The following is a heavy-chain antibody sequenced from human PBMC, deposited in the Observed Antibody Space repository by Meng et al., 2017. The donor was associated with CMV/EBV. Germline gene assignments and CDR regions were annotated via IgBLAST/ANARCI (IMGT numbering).Heavy chain of an antibody. CDR2: IKQDGSEK. V-gene: IGHV3-7*01. CDR1: GFTFSSYW. CDR3: ARFVASGSPRPYYYYYGMDV. D-gene: IGHD1-26*01. J-gene: IGHJ6*02. Sequence: GGSLRLSCAASGFTFSSYWMSWVRQAPGKGLEWVANIKQDGSEKYYVDSVKGRFTISRDNAKNSLYLQMNSLRAEDTAVYYCARFVASGSPRPYYYYYGMDVWGQGTTVTVSS.